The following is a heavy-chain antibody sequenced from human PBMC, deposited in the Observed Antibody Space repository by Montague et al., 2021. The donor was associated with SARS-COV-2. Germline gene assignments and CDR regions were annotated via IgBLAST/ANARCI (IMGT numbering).Heavy chain of an antibody. Sequence: SETLSLTCSVSGGSLSTYYWSWIRQPPGKGLEWIGYIDDSGTTRXXPSXRSRATISLDLSKNQFSLDLNSVTAADTALYYCARNAYNHYGLDVWGQGTTVTVSS. CDR1: GGSLSTYY. J-gene: IGHJ6*02. CDR3: ARNAYNHYGLDV. CDR2: IDDSGTT. V-gene: IGHV4-59*08.